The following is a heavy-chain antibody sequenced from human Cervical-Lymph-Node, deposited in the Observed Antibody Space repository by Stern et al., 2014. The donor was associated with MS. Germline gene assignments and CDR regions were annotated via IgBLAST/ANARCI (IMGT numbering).Heavy chain of an antibody. Sequence: EVQLVVSGAEVKKPGESLKISCTGSGYSFTANWIAWVRQMPGKCLQWMGIIYPCDSDTRYSPSFQGQVTISADKSISTAYLQWSSLKASDTAMYYCARDYGDYAFDYWGQGTLVTVSS. CDR3: ARDYGDYAFDY. J-gene: IGHJ4*02. CDR2: IYPCDSDT. CDR1: GYSFTANW. D-gene: IGHD4-17*01. V-gene: IGHV5-51*01.